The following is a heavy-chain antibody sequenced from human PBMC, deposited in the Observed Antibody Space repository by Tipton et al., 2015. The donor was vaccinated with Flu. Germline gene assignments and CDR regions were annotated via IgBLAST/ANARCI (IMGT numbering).Heavy chain of an antibody. CDR3: ASPGHSNPPT. CDR2: IYTSGFT. Sequence: GLVKPSETLSLTCSVSGGSLSSYYRGWIRQPAGKGLEWIGRIYTSGFTNYNPSLKSRVTLSVDTSKNQFSLKLTSVTAADTALYSCASPGHSNPPTWGQGTLVTVSS. CDR1: GGSLSSYY. V-gene: IGHV4-4*07. D-gene: IGHD6-13*01. J-gene: IGHJ5*02.